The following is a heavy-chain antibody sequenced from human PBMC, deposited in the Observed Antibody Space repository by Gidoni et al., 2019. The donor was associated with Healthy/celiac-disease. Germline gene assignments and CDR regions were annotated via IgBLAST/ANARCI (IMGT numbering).Heavy chain of an antibody. CDR1: GGSISSYY. J-gene: IGHJ6*03. D-gene: IGHD2-2*01. V-gene: IGHV4-59*01. CDR3: ARGSIVVVPAAMGMVGPGCMDV. CDR2: IYYSGST. Sequence: QVQLQESGPGLVKPSETLSLTCTVSGGSISSYYWSWIRQPPGKGLEWIGYIYYSGSTNYNPSLKSRVTISVDTSKNQFSLKLSSVTAADTAVYYCARGSIVVVPAAMGMVGPGCMDVWGKGTTVTVSS.